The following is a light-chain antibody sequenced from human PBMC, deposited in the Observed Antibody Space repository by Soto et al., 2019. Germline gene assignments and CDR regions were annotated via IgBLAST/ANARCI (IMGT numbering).Light chain of an antibody. CDR3: QQYGSTPVT. J-gene: IGKJ1*01. Sequence: EIVLTQSPGTLSLSPGERATLSCRASQSVSSNYLAWYQQKVGQAPRLLVYGASSRATGIPDRFSDSGSGTDFTLTISRLEPEDFAVYYCQQYGSTPVTFGQGTKVEIE. CDR2: GAS. V-gene: IGKV3-20*01. CDR1: QSVSSNY.